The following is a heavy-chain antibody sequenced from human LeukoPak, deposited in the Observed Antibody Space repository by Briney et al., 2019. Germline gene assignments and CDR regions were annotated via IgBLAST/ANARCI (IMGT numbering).Heavy chain of an antibody. D-gene: IGHD2-2*01. Sequence: SETLSLTCAVSGFSINSGYFWAWIRQSPGKELEWIGSIFHNGITYYNPSLKSRITISVDTSKNQFSLRLSSVTAADTAVYYCARRISTRRGETCSSTSCYFDYWGQGTLVTVSS. CDR2: IFHNGIT. CDR1: GFSINSGYF. CDR3: ARRISTRRGETCSSTSCYFDY. J-gene: IGHJ4*02. V-gene: IGHV4-38-2*01.